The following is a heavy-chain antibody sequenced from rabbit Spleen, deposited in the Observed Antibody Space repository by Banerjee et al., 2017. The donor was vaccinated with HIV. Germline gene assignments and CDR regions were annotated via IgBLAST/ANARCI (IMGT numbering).Heavy chain of an antibody. CDR2: IYAGSTGTI. CDR3: TRNFDL. CDR1: GFSFSSTHW. V-gene: IGHV1S40*01. J-gene: IGHJ4*01. Sequence: QSLEESGGGLVQPGGSLTLTCTASGFSFSSTHWIYWVRQAPGKGLEWIGTIYAGSTGTIDYANWAKGRFTISKTSSTAVTLQMTSLTAADTATYFCTRNFDLWGPGTLVTV.